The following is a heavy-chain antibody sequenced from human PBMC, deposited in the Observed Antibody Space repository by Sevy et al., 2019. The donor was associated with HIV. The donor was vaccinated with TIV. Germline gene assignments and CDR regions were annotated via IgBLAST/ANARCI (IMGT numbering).Heavy chain of an antibody. CDR3: AREGCTKPHDY. D-gene: IGHD2-8*01. CDR2: LSFGCGEV. Sequence: GGSLRLSCAASGFTFSKYSMSWVRQPPGKGLEWVSTLSFGCGEVNYADSVKGRSTISRDNSKSSGYLQMNNLRPEDTAVYYCAREGCTKPHDYWGQGTLVTVSS. CDR1: GFTFSKYS. V-gene: IGHV3-23*01. J-gene: IGHJ4*02.